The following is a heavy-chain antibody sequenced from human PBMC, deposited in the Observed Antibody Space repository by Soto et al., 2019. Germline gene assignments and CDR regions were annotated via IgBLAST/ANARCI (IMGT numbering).Heavy chain of an antibody. J-gene: IGHJ5*02. CDR3: ATRITVFGLLIPPFDP. V-gene: IGHV4-34*01. CDR1: GGSVNGYY. D-gene: IGHD3-3*01. Sequence: SETLSLTCAVYGGSVNGYYWNWIRQPPGKGLEWIGEINHTGGTHYNPSLKGRVTMSVDTSKNQFSLRLSSVTAADTAIYYCATRITVFGLLIPPFDPWGQGTQVTSPQ. CDR2: INHTGGT.